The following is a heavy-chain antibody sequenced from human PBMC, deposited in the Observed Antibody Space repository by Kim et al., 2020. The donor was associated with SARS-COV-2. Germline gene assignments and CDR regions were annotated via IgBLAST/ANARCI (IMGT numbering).Heavy chain of an antibody. Sequence: LKSRVTISVDTSKNQFSLKLSSVTAADTAVYYCARSLLWFGETRYWYFDLWGRGTLVTVSS. D-gene: IGHD3-10*01. V-gene: IGHV4-39*01. CDR3: ARSLLWFGETRYWYFDL. J-gene: IGHJ2*01.